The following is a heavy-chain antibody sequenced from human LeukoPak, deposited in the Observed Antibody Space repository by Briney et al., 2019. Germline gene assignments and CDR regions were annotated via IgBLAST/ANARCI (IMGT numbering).Heavy chain of an antibody. D-gene: IGHD6-13*01. Sequence: GGSLRLSCAASGFTFSSYSMNWVRQAPGKGLEWVSSISSSSSYIYYADSVKGRFTISRDNAKNSLNLQINSLRVEDTAVYYCASTTSASWYIEYHFDYWGQGTLVTVSS. V-gene: IGHV3-21*01. CDR3: ASTTSASWYIEYHFDY. CDR2: ISSSSSYI. J-gene: IGHJ4*02. CDR1: GFTFSSYS.